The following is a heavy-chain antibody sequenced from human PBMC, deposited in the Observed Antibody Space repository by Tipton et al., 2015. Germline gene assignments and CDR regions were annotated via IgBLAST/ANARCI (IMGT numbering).Heavy chain of an antibody. D-gene: IGHD3-16*01. CDR3: ARLHPGDD. V-gene: IGHV4-61*03. Sequence: TLSLTCTVSGDSASRGSSWSWIRQPPGKALEWIGFLWKSGGTAYSSALEGRATISADTSENRFSLNLKSMTAADTAVYFCARLHPGDDWGPGVLVTVSS. J-gene: IGHJ4*02. CDR2: LWKSGGT. CDR1: GDSASRGSS.